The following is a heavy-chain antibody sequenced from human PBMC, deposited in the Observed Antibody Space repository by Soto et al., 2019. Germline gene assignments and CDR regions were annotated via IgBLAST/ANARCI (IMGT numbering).Heavy chain of an antibody. CDR1: GGSIRSSTYY. D-gene: IGHD6-13*01. Sequence: QLRLQESGPGLVKPSETLSLTCTVSGGSIRSSTYYWGWIRQPPGKGLEWIGSIYYSGSSHYNPSLKCRVHLSVDTTTDQCCRKLNSVTAADAAVYSCTGHEWGAAADRPPDYWGQGTLVTVSS. CDR2: IYYSGSS. V-gene: IGHV4-39*01. CDR3: TGHEWGAAADRPPDY. J-gene: IGHJ4*02.